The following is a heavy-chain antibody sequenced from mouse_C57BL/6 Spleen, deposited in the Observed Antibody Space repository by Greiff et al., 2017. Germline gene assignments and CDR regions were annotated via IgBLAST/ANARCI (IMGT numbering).Heavy chain of an antibody. Sequence: QVQLQQSGAELVRPGTSVKVSCKASGYAFTNYLIEWVKQRPGPGLEWIGVINPGSGGTNYNEKFKGKATLTADKSSSTAYMQLSSLTSEDSAVYFCARAGDGYYKGADAMDYWGQGTSVTVSS. CDR2: INPGSGGT. D-gene: IGHD2-3*01. CDR1: GYAFTNYL. V-gene: IGHV1-54*01. CDR3: ARAGDGYYKGADAMDY. J-gene: IGHJ4*01.